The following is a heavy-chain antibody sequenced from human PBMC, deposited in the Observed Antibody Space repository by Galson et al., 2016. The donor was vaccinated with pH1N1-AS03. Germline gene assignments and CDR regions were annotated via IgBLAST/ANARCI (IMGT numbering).Heavy chain of an antibody. V-gene: IGHV4-39*07. J-gene: IGHJ4*02. CDR1: GDSINSSPYY. CDR3: ARHVSGSYPNNLDY. Sequence: LSLTCTVSGDSINSSPYYWGWIRQPPGKGLEWIGTIYYRGATYYSPSLKSRVTISIDTSKNQFSLNLRSATAADTAVYYCARHVSGSYPNNLDYWGQGTLVIVSS. D-gene: IGHD1-26*01. CDR2: IYYRGAT.